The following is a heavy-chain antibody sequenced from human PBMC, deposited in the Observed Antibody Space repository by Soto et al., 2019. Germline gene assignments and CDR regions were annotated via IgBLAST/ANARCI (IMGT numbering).Heavy chain of an antibody. Sequence: EVQLVESGGGLVQPGGSLRLSCAASGFTFSSYSMNWVRQAPGKGLEWVSYISSSSSTIYYADSVKGRFTISRDNAKNSLYLQMNCLRAEDTAVYYCLAGVRGANDDHYWGQGTLVTVSS. J-gene: IGHJ4*02. CDR1: GFTFSSYS. D-gene: IGHD3-10*01. V-gene: IGHV3-48*01. CDR2: ISSSSSTI. CDR3: LAGVRGANDDHY.